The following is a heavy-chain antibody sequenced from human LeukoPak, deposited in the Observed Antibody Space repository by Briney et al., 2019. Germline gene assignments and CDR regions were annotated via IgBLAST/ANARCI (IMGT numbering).Heavy chain of an antibody. V-gene: IGHV3-30*18. CDR3: AKAVGCSSTSCLDAFDI. CDR1: GFTFSSYG. J-gene: IGHJ3*02. Sequence: PGGSLRLSCAASGFTFSSYGMHWVRQAPGKGLEWVAVISYDGSNKYYADSVKGRFTISRDNSKNTLYLQMNSLRAEGTAVYYCAKAVGCSSTSCLDAFDIWGQGTMVTVS. CDR2: ISYDGSNK. D-gene: IGHD2-2*01.